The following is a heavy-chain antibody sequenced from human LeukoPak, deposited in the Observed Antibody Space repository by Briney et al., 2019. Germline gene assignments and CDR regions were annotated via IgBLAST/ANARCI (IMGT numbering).Heavy chain of an antibody. CDR3: AKSLGGYCSGGSCSIDY. J-gene: IGHJ4*02. CDR2: ISDSGGNT. Sequence: QSGGSLRLSCAASGFTFSSYAMSWVRQAPGKGLEWVSAISDSGGNTYYADSVKGRFTISRDKSKNTRYLQMNSLRAEDTAVYYCAKSLGGYCSGGSCSIDYWGQGILVTVSS. D-gene: IGHD2-15*01. CDR1: GFTFSSYA. V-gene: IGHV3-23*01.